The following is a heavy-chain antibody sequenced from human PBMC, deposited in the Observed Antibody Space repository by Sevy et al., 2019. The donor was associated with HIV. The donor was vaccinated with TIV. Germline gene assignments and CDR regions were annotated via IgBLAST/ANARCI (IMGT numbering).Heavy chain of an antibody. CDR1: GFTFSSYS. CDR3: ARGVRWYYYYGMDV. CDR2: ISSSSSYI. V-gene: IGHV3-21*01. D-gene: IGHD6-6*01. Sequence: GGSLRLSCAASGFTFSSYSMNWVRQAPGKGLEWVSSISSSSSYIYYADSVKGRFTISRDNAKNSLYLQMNSLRAEDTAVYYCARGVRWYYYYGMDVWGQWTTVTVSS. J-gene: IGHJ6*02.